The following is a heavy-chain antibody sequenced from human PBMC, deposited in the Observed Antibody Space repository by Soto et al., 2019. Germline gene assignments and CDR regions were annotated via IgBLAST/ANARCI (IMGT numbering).Heavy chain of an antibody. J-gene: IGHJ6*03. CDR1: GFTFTSSA. Sequence: ASVKVSCKASGFTFTSSAVQWVRQARGQRLEWIGWIVVGSGNTNYAQKFQERVTITRDMSTSTAYMELSSLRSEDTAVYYCAADVPSKYGDYDYYYYYYMDVWGKGTTVTVSS. D-gene: IGHD4-17*01. CDR3: AADVPSKYGDYDYYYYYYMDV. CDR2: IVVGSGNT. V-gene: IGHV1-58*01.